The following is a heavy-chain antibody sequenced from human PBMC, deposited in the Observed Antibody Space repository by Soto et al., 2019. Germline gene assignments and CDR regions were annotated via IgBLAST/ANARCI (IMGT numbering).Heavy chain of an antibody. CDR3: ARADYDILTGYPGWFDP. CDR1: GYTFTGYY. Sequence: GASVKASCKASGYTFTGYYMHWVRQAPGQGLERMGWINPNSGGTNYAQKFQGWVTMTRDTSISTAYMELSRLRSDDTAVYYCARADYDILTGYPGWFDPWGQGTLVTVSS. D-gene: IGHD3-9*01. J-gene: IGHJ5*02. V-gene: IGHV1-2*04. CDR2: INPNSGGT.